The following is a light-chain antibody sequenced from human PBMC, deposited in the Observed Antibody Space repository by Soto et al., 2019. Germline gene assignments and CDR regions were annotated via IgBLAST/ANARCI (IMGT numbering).Light chain of an antibody. CDR1: SSDVGGYNY. CDR2: DVS. J-gene: IGLJ2*01. Sequence: QSALTQPASVSGSPGQSITISCTGTSSDVGGYNYVSWYQQHPGKAPKLMIYDVSNRPSGVSNRFSGSKSGNTASLTISGLQAEDEADYYCRSYTSSSPPLFGGGTKLTVL. CDR3: RSYTSSSPPL. V-gene: IGLV2-14*01.